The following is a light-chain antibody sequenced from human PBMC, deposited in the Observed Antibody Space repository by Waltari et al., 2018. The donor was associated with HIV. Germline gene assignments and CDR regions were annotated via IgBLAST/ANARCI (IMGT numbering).Light chain of an antibody. CDR3: AVWEDSLGGAV. Sequence: QSVVTQPPSASGTPGQRVTISCSGSGSNIGTYSVNWYQHFPGTAPKLLIYMNDQRPAGGPGRFSASQCGTSASLGISGRQYDDEADYCCAVWEDSLGGAVFGGETKLSVL. J-gene: IGLJ2*01. CDR1: GSNIGTYS. V-gene: IGLV1-47*01. CDR2: MND.